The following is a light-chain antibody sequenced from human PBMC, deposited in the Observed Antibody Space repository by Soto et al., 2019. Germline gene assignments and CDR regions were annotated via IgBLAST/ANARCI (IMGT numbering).Light chain of an antibody. CDR3: QQSYGTPRT. CDR2: AVP. Sequence: DIQMTQSPSSLSASVGDRVTITCRASQSISNYLNWYQQKPGKAPKLLIYAVPSLQSGVPSRFSGSGSGTDFTLTISSLQPEDFATYYCQQSYGTPRTFGQGTKVEIK. J-gene: IGKJ1*01. CDR1: QSISNY. V-gene: IGKV1-39*01.